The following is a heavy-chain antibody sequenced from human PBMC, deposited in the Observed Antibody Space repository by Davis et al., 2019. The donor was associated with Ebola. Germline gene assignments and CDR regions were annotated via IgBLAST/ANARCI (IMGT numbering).Heavy chain of an antibody. CDR2: INPSGGST. CDR3: ARGDGWLVPYYYYGMDV. CDR1: GHTFTSYY. V-gene: IGHV1-46*01. J-gene: IGHJ6*02. Sequence: ASVKVSCKASGHTFTSYYMHWVRQAPGHGLEWMGIINPSGGSTSYAQKFQGRVTMTRDTSTSTVYMELSSLRSEDTAVYYCARGDGWLVPYYYYGMDVWGQGTTVTVSS. D-gene: IGHD6-19*01.